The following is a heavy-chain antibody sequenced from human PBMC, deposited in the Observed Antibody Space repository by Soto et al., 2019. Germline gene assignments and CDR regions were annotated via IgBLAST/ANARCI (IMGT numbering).Heavy chain of an antibody. Sequence: GGSLRLSCASSGFTFSTYTMNWVRQAPGKGLEWVSSINGRGTYIYYAESVQRRFNISTDNAKNSLYLQMDRLRAEDTALYYCVREYGKGATNSAFEYWGLEGLVT. D-gene: IGHD2-8*01. V-gene: IGHV3-21*01. J-gene: IGHJ4*02. CDR2: INGRGTYI. CDR3: VREYGKGATNSAFEY. CDR1: GFTFSTYT.